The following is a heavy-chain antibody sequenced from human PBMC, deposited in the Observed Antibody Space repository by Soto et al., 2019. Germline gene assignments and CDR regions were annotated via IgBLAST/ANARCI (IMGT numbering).Heavy chain of an antibody. CDR1: GFTFSNAW. CDR2: IKSKTDGGTT. J-gene: IGHJ3*02. CDR3: TTDRHYYDSSGYYRYDAFDI. D-gene: IGHD3-22*01. V-gene: IGHV3-15*07. Sequence: EVQLVESGGGLVKPGGSLRLSCAASGFTFSNAWMNWVRQAPGKGLEWVGRIKSKTDGGTTDYAAPVKGRFTISRDDSKNKLYLQMNSMKTEDTAVYYCTTDRHYYDSSGYYRYDAFDIWGQGTMVTVSS.